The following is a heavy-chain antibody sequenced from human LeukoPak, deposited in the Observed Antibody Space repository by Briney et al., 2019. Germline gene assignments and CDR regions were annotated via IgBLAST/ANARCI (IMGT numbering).Heavy chain of an antibody. D-gene: IGHD6-13*01. V-gene: IGHV3-23*01. Sequence: GGSLRLSCAASGFTFSSYAMTWVRQAPGQGLEWVSAISGSGGSTYYADSVKGRFTISRDNSKNTLYLQMISLRADDTAVYYCAKVWSSSSWYRTGWWGDYMDVWGKGTTVTVSS. CDR3: AKVWSSSSWYRTGWWGDYMDV. CDR2: ISGSGGST. CDR1: GFTFSSYA. J-gene: IGHJ6*03.